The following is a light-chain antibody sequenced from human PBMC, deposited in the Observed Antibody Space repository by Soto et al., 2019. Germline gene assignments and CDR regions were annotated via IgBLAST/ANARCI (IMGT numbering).Light chain of an antibody. V-gene: IGLV2-14*01. Sequence: QSALTQPASVSVSPGQSITISCTGTSSDVGGYNYVSWYQHHPGKAPKLMIYEVSNRPSGVSNRFSGSKSGNTASLTISGLQAEDEADYYCSSYTSSSTLEVFGTGTKLTVL. CDR3: SSYTSSSTLEV. J-gene: IGLJ1*01. CDR1: SSDVGGYNY. CDR2: EVS.